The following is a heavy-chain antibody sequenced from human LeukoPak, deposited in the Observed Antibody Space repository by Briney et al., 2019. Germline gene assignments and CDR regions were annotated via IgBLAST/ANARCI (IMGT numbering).Heavy chain of an antibody. CDR3: ARSQRAGTFVEAFDY. CDR2: IYPGDSDT. D-gene: IGHD6-19*01. CDR1: GYSFTSYW. Sequence: GESLKISCKGSGYSFTSYWIGWVRQMPGKGLEWMGIIYPGDSDTRYSPSFQGQVTISADKSISTAYLQWSSLKASDTAMYYCARSQRAGTFVEAFDYWGQGTLVTVSS. J-gene: IGHJ4*02. V-gene: IGHV5-51*01.